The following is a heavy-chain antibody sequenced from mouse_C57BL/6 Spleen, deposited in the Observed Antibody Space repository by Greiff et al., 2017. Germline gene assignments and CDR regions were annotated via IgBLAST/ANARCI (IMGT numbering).Heavy chain of an antibody. D-gene: IGHD2-4*01. CDR2: ISSGSSTI. CDR1: GFTFSDYG. CDR3: ARQDYDDEGYAMDY. J-gene: IGHJ4*01. Sequence: EVMLVESGGGLVKPGGSLKLSCAASGFTFSDYGMHWVRQAPEKGLEWVAYISSGSSTIYYADTVKGRFTISRDNAKNTLFLQMTSLRSEDTAMYYGARQDYDDEGYAMDYWGQGTSVTVSS. V-gene: IGHV5-17*01.